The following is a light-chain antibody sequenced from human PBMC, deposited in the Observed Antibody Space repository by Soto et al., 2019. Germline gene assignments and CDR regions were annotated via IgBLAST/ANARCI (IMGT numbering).Light chain of an antibody. Sequence: QSVLTQPSSVSGSVGQSITISCTGTRSDVGSYNLVSWYQQHPGKAPQLIIYEVTKRPSGVSNRLSGSKSGNTASLTISGLQADDEADYYCASFAVVETVVFGGGTKLTVL. CDR2: EVT. CDR3: ASFAVVETVV. CDR1: RSDVGSYNL. V-gene: IGLV2-23*02. J-gene: IGLJ2*01.